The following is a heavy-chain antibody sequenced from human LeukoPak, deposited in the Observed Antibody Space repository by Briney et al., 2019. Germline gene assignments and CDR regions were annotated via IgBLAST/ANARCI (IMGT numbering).Heavy chain of an antibody. Sequence: GGSLRLPCAASGFTCSSYSMNWVRQAPGKGLEWVSSISSSSSYIYYADSVKGRFTISRDKAKNSLYLQMNSLRAEDTAIYYCAREGMVATFDYWGQGTLVTVSS. CDR3: AREGMVATFDY. D-gene: IGHD5-12*01. V-gene: IGHV3-21*01. J-gene: IGHJ4*02. CDR1: GFTCSSYS. CDR2: ISSSSSYI.